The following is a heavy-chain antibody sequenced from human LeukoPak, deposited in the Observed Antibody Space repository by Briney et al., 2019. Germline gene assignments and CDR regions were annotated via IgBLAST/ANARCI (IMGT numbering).Heavy chain of an antibody. Sequence: GESLKISCKGSGYSINNYWIGWVRQMPGKGLEWIGIIYPADSDIRYSPSFQGQVTISADKSISTAYLQWNSLKASDTAMYYCARQEYCSGGSCYTWFDPWGQGTLVTVSS. V-gene: IGHV5-51*01. J-gene: IGHJ5*02. CDR1: GYSINNYW. CDR2: IYPADSDI. CDR3: ARQEYCSGGSCYTWFDP. D-gene: IGHD2-15*01.